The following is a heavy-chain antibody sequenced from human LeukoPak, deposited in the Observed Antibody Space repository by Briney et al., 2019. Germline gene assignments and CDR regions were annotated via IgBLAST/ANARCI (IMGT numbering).Heavy chain of an antibody. CDR3: AKDQKPDSGYDIDY. CDR1: GFTLSTYG. V-gene: IGHV3-23*01. D-gene: IGHD5-12*01. J-gene: IGHJ4*02. CDR2: IFGSGDST. Sequence: GGSLRLSCAASGFTLSTYGMNWVRQAPRQGLEWVSVIFGSGDSTYYAASVKGRFTISRDRSKNTLYLEMHSLRADDTAVYYCAKDQKPDSGYDIDYWGQGTLVTVSS.